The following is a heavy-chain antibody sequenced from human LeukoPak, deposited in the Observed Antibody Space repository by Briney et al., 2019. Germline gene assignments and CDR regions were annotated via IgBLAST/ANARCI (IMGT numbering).Heavy chain of an antibody. J-gene: IGHJ4*02. V-gene: IGHV4-59*08. CDR1: GGSISPNF. CDR2: IHYIGST. Sequence: SETLSLTCTVSGGSISPNFWTWMRQSPGKGLEWIGYIHYIGSTNYNPSLKGRVTMSVDTSKNQFSLKVTSVTAADTAVYYCARYHSSDFAFDYWGQGTLVTVSS. CDR3: ARYHSSDFAFDY. D-gene: IGHD3-22*01.